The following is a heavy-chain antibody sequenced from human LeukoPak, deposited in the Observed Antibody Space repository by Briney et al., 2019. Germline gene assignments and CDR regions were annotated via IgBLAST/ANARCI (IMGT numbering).Heavy chain of an antibody. CDR1: GGTFSSYA. V-gene: IGHV1-69*05. J-gene: IGHJ3*02. Sequence: SVKVSCKASGGTFSSYAISWVRQAPGQGLEWMGGIIPIFGTANYAQKFQGRVTITTDESTSTAYMELSSLRSEDTAVYYCARSLRDYYDSSGYYPSHRDAFDIWGQGTMVTVSS. D-gene: IGHD3-22*01. CDR2: IIPIFGTA. CDR3: ARSLRDYYDSSGYYPSHRDAFDI.